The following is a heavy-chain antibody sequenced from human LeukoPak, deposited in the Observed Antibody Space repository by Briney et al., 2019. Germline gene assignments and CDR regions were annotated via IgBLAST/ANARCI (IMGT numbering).Heavy chain of an antibody. V-gene: IGHV5-51*01. CDR3: VRLGDYIWGNYRYFDY. D-gene: IGHD3-16*02. J-gene: IGHJ4*02. CDR1: GYSFTNYW. CDR2: IYPGDSDT. Sequence: GESLKISCKGSGYSFTNYWVGWVRQMPGKGLEWMGIIYPGDSDTKYSPSFQGQVTISADKSISTACLQWSSLKASDTAMYYCVRLGDYIWGNYRYFDYWGQGTLVTVSS.